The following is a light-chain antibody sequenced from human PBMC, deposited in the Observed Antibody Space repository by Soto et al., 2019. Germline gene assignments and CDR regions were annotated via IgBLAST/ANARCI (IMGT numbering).Light chain of an antibody. CDR2: GAS. CDR3: QQYGSSPQYT. J-gene: IGKJ2*01. CDR1: QSVSSSY. Sequence: EIVLTQSPGTLSLSPGEGATLSCRASQSVSSSYLAWYQQRPGQAPRLLIYGASSRATGIPDRFSGSGSGTDFTLTITRLEPEDFAVYYCQQYGSSPQYTFGQGTKLEIK. V-gene: IGKV3-20*01.